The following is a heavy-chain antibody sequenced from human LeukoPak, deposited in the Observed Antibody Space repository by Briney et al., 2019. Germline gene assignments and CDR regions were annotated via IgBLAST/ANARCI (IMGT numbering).Heavy chain of an antibody. CDR2: ISSNSGSI. J-gene: IGHJ3*02. CDR1: GFTFTSYT. D-gene: IGHD5-24*01. CDR3: ARGTMATITFDI. V-gene: IGHV3-21*01. Sequence: PGGSLRLSCAASGFTFTSYTMNWVRQAPGKGLEWVSSISSNSGSIYYADSVKGRFTISRDNVENSLYLHMNSLRAEDTAVYYCARGTMATITFDIWGQGTMVTVSS.